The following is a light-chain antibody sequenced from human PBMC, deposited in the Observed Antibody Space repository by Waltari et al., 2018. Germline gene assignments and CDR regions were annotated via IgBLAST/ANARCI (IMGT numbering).Light chain of an antibody. CDR2: EDS. CDR1: ALQQKY. CDR3: YSTDSSGNHRV. Sequence: SYELSQPPSASVSPGQTARITCSGDALQQKYVYWYQQKSGQAPVLVIYEDSKRPPGIPERFSGASSGTMATLTISGAQVEDEADYYCYSTDSSGNHRVFGGGTKLTVL. J-gene: IGLJ2*01. V-gene: IGLV3-10*01.